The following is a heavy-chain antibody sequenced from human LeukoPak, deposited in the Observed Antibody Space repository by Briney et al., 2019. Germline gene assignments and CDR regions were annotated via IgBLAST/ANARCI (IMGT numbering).Heavy chain of an antibody. CDR1: GHTFTSYG. J-gene: IGHJ4*02. Sequence: ASVKVSCKASGHTFTSYGISWVRQAPGQGLEWMGWISAYNGNTNYAQKFQGRVTMTTDTSTDTAYMELRSLRSDDTAVYFCASTSMEVGATQFDYWGQGTLVTVSS. V-gene: IGHV1-18*01. D-gene: IGHD1-26*01. CDR3: ASTSMEVGATQFDY. CDR2: ISAYNGNT.